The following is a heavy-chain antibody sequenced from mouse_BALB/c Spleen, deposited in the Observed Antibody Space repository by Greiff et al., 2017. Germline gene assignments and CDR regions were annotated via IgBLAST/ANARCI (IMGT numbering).Heavy chain of an antibody. D-gene: IGHD1-1*01. Sequence: QVQLKQSGPGLVAPSQSLSITCTVSGFSLTSYGVHWVRQPPGKGLEWLGVIWAGGSTNYNSALMSRLSISKDNSKSQVFLKMNSLQTDDTAMYYCAREEGDYYGSSPFAYWGQGTLVTVSA. CDR3: AREEGDYYGSSPFAY. CDR2: IWAGGST. J-gene: IGHJ3*01. V-gene: IGHV2-9*02. CDR1: GFSLTSYG.